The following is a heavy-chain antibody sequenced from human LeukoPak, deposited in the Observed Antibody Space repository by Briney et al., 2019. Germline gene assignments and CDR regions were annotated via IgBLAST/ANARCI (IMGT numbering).Heavy chain of an antibody. Sequence: RPGGSLRLSCAASGFTFDDYGMTWVRQAPGKGLEWVSDINWNGGSTGYADSVKGRFTVSRDNAKNSLYLQMNCLRAEDTALYYCAREKYDSSRYYTDNYYFDYWGQGTLVTVSS. CDR3: AREKYDSSRYYTDNYYFDY. V-gene: IGHV3-20*04. CDR1: GFTFDDYG. CDR2: INWNGGST. D-gene: IGHD3-22*01. J-gene: IGHJ4*02.